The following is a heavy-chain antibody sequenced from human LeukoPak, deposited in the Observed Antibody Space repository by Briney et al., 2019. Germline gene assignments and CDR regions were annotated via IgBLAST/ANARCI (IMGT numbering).Heavy chain of an antibody. D-gene: IGHD1-26*01. V-gene: IGHV3-23*01. Sequence: GGSLRLSCAASGFTFSSYSMNWVRRAPGKGLEWVSGITTSGGTTYYADSVKGRFTISRDNSKNTPYLQMNSLRAEDTAVYYCAKEPYSGSQLLDYWGQGTLVTVSS. CDR1: GFTFSSYS. CDR3: AKEPYSGSQLLDY. J-gene: IGHJ4*02. CDR2: ITTSGGTT.